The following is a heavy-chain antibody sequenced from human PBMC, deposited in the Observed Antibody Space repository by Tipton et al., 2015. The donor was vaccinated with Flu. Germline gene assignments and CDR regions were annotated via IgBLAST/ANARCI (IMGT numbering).Heavy chain of an antibody. CDR2: TYYRSKWYN. CDR3: ARDSTLPGIAVAGNCDY. V-gene: IGHV6-1*01. Sequence: GLVKPSQTLSLTCAISGDSVSSNSAAWNWIRQSPSRGLEWLGRTYYRSKWYNDYAVSVKSRITINPDTSKNQFSLQLNSVTPEDTAVYYCARDSTLPGIAVAGNCDYWGQRTRVSVSS. CDR1: GDSVSSNSAA. D-gene: IGHD6-19*01. J-gene: IGHJ4*02.